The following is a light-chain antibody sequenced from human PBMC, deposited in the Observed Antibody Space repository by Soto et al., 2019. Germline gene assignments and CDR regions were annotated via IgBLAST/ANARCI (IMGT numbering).Light chain of an antibody. CDR3: QQLNSFPIP. V-gene: IGKV1-9*01. J-gene: IGKJ3*01. CDR2: GAS. CDR1: QGISSF. Sequence: IQLTQSPSSLSASVGDRVTITCRASQGISSFLAWYQQKPEKAPKLLIYGASTLQSGVPSRFSGSGSGTDFTLTIGSLQPEDFATYYCQQLNSFPIPFGPGTKVDI.